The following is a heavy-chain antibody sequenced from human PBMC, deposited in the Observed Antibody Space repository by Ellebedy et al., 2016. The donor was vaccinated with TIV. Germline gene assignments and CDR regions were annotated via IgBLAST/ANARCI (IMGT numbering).Heavy chain of an antibody. CDR2: IKSKRDVGTT. V-gene: IGHV3-15*07. CDR3: TTDKTFYDLRSAHYREY. J-gene: IGHJ4*02. CDR1: GFTFNSAW. Sequence: PGGSLRLSCVASGFTFNSAWMNWVRQAPGKGLEWVGHIKSKRDVGTTEYAEPVKGRFTISRDDSKNTLYLQMNSLKTEDTAVYYCTTDKTFYDLRSAHYREYWGQGTLVTVS. D-gene: IGHD3-3*01.